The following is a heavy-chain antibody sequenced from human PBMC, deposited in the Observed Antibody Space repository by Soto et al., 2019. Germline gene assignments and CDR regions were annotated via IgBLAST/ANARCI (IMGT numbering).Heavy chain of an antibody. CDR1: GGSFSSGAYH. Sequence: LTCTVSGGSFSSGAYHWSWIRQYPGKGLEWIGSISYRGNTYYNPSLKSRLSMSVDTSKNQFSLNLTSVTAADTAVYFCARMSATGTRWFDPWGQGTQVTVSS. D-gene: IGHD6-13*01. CDR3: ARMSATGTRWFDP. J-gene: IGHJ5*02. CDR2: ISYRGNT. V-gene: IGHV4-31*03.